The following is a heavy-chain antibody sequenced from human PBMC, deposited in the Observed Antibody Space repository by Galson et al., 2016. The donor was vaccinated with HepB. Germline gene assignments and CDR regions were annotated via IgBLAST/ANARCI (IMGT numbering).Heavy chain of an antibody. J-gene: IGHJ1*01. Sequence: SVKVSCKASGYNFNSYGISWLRQAPGQGLEWMGWISPYNPNTTSAQKLQGRITMTTDTATRTAYMDLRSLRSDDTAVYYCARVLVHYDSCGYYSQYFQYWGQGTLVIVSS. CDR2: ISPYNPNT. CDR3: ARVLVHYDSCGYYSQYFQY. V-gene: IGHV1-18*01. D-gene: IGHD3-22*01. CDR1: GYNFNSYG.